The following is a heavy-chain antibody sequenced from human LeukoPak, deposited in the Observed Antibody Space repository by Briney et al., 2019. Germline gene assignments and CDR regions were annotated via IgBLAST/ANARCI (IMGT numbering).Heavy chain of an antibody. J-gene: IGHJ4*02. CDR3: ARGQTLGTTFDY. Sequence: PGGSLRLSCAASPFTVSSKYMSWVHQAPGKGLEWVSVIYSGGGTRYTDSVKGRFTISRDNSKNMLYLQMNSLRVEDTAVDYCARGQTLGTTFDYWGQGTLVTVSS. CDR1: PFTVSSKY. D-gene: IGHD7-27*01. CDR2: IYSGGGT. V-gene: IGHV3-66*01.